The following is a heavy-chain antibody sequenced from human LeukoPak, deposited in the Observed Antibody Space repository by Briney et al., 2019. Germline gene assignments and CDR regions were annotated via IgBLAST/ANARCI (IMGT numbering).Heavy chain of an antibody. D-gene: IGHD3-10*01. J-gene: IGHJ4*02. CDR2: ITGSSSYT. V-gene: IGHV3-21*04. CDR1: GFSFSSYD. CDR3: AKDPCGSPSCDYFDY. Sequence: PGGSLRLSCAASGFSFSSYDMNWVRQAPGKGLEWVSSITGSSSYTHYADSVKGRFTISRDNAKNSLYLQMNSLRAEDTAVYYCAKDPCGSPSCDYFDYWGQGTRVTVSS.